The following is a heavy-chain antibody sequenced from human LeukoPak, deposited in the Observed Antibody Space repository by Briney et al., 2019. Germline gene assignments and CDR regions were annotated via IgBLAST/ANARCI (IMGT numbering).Heavy chain of an antibody. D-gene: IGHD3-9*01. CDR1: GGSFIGYH. Sequence: SETLSLTCAVYGGSFIGYHWSWIRQPPGKGLEWIGEINHSGSTNYNPSLKSRVTISVDTSKNQFSLKLSSVTAADTAVYYCAAEDYDFLTGYYHDWGQGTLVTVSS. CDR3: AAEDYDFLTGYYHD. CDR2: INHSGST. J-gene: IGHJ4*02. V-gene: IGHV4-34*01.